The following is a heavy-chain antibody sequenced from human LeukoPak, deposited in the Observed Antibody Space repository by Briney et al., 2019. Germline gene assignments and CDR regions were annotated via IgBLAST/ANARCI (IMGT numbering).Heavy chain of an antibody. CDR2: IIPILGIA. J-gene: IGHJ4*02. Sequence: SVKVSCKASGGTFSSYAISWVRQATGQGLEWMGRIIPILGIANYAQEFQGRVMITADKSTSTAYMELSSLRSEDTAVYYCARDRLGRGVATSFDYWGQGTLLTVSS. CDR3: ARDRLGRGVATSFDY. V-gene: IGHV1-69*04. CDR1: GGTFSSYA. D-gene: IGHD5-12*01.